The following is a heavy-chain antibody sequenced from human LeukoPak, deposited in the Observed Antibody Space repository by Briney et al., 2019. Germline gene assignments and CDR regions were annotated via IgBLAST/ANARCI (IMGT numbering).Heavy chain of an antibody. D-gene: IGHD5-12*01. J-gene: IGHJ4*02. V-gene: IGHV3-33*08. Sequence: GGSLRLSCAASGFTFTSYWMSWVRQAPGKGLEWVAVIWYDGSSKNYADSVKGRFTISRDNSKNTVYLQMNSLRAEDTAVYYCVRDPYEAYWGQGTLVTVSS. CDR3: VRDPYEAY. CDR2: IWYDGSSK. CDR1: GFTFTSYW.